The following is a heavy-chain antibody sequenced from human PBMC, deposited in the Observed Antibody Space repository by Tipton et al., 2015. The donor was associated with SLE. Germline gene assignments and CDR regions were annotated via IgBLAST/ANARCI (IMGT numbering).Heavy chain of an antibody. Sequence: TLSLTCTVSGGSISSYYWSWIRQPPGKGLEWIGHIYYSGSTNYNPSLKSRVTISVDTSKNQFSLKLSSVTAADTAAYYCARAIGANYFHFWGQGILVTVSS. V-gene: IGHV4-59*08. CDR1: GGSISSYY. CDR3: ARAIGANYFHF. J-gene: IGHJ4*02. D-gene: IGHD3-16*01. CDR2: IYYSGST.